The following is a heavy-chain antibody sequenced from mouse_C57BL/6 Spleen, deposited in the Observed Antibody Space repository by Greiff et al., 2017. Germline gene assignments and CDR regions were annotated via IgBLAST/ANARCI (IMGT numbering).Heavy chain of an antibody. CDR2: IYPGDGDT. Sequence: VKLVESGAELVKPGASVKISCKASGYAFSSYWMNWVKQRPGKGLEWIGQIYPGDGDTNYNGKFKGKATLTADKSSSTAYMQLSSLTSEDSAVYFCARGSGYDAMDYWGQGTSVTVSS. J-gene: IGHJ4*01. D-gene: IGHD3-2*02. CDR1: GYAFSSYW. CDR3: ARGSGYDAMDY. V-gene: IGHV1-80*01.